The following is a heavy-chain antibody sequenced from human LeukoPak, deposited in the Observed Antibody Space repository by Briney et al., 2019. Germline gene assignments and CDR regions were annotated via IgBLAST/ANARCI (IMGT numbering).Heavy chain of an antibody. J-gene: IGHJ4*02. Sequence: SETLSLTCTVSGGSVSSTSYYWSWIRQPPGKGLEWIGYLYSSGSTSYNPSLKSRVTISVDTSKNQFSLKLSSVTAADTAVYYCTRQKSGTTADYWGQGTLVTVS. CDR1: GGSVSSTSYY. D-gene: IGHD1-7*01. CDR3: TRQKSGTTADY. CDR2: LYSSGST. V-gene: IGHV4-61*01.